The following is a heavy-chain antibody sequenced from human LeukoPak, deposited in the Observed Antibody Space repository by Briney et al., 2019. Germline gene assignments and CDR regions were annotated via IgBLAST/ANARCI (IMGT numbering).Heavy chain of an antibody. J-gene: IGHJ4*02. Sequence: ASVKVSCKASGYTFTSYYIHWVRQAPGQGLEWMGIINPSGDSTSYAQKFQGRVTMTRDTPTSTIYMELSSLRSEDTAVYYCARIPEMATIKGLHYWGQGTLVTVSS. V-gene: IGHV1-46*01. CDR3: ARIPEMATIKGLHY. CDR1: GYTFTSYY. CDR2: INPSGDST. D-gene: IGHD5-24*01.